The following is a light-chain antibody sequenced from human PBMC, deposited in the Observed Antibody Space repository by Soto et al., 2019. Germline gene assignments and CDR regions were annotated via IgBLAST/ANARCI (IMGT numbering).Light chain of an antibody. CDR2: DAS. J-gene: IGKJ1*01. CDR1: QSVSSY. V-gene: IGKV3-11*01. Sequence: EIVLTQSPATLSSSPGGRATLSCRASQSVSSYLAWYQQKPGQAPRLLIYDASNRATGIPARFSGSGSGTDFTLTISSLEPEDFAVYYCQQRSNWPPWTFGQGTKVDIK. CDR3: QQRSNWPPWT.